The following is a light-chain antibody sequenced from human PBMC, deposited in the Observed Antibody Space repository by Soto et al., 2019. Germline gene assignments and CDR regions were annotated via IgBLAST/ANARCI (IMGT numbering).Light chain of an antibody. CDR3: QVWDSGSAHVV. V-gene: IGLV3-21*01. Sequence: SYELTQPPSGSVAPGKRASISCGGNDIGSKGVHWYKQKPGQAPVLVIYSDTDLPPVIPERFSGSNSANLATLTISRVEAGDEADYYCQVWDSGSAHVVFGGGTKLTVL. J-gene: IGLJ2*01. CDR1: DIGSKG. CDR2: SDT.